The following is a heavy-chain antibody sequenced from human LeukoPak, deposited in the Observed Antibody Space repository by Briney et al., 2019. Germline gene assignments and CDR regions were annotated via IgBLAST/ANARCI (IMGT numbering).Heavy chain of an antibody. CDR1: GGSIINYG. V-gene: IGHV4-4*07. Sequence: SPTLSLTCTVSGGSIINYGWGWIRQPAGKGLEWIVRTYTRGSTNYNPSLKSRVTMSADTSKNQFSLKLSSVTAADTAVYYCARGRYCSADICSGGDAFDIWGQGTMVSVSS. CDR3: ARGRYCSADICSGGDAFDI. CDR2: TYTRGST. D-gene: IGHD2-15*01. J-gene: IGHJ3*02.